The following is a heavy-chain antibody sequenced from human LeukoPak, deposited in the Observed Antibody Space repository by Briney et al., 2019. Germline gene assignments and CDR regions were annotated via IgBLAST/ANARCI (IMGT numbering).Heavy chain of an antibody. CDR2: IKDDGSET. CDR3: AREPRGYSYGL. J-gene: IGHJ4*02. D-gene: IGHD5-18*01. V-gene: IGHV3-7*01. CDR1: GLTFSSHW. Sequence: GGSLRLSCAASGLTFSSHWMSWVRQAPGKGLEWVANIKDDGSETYYVASVKGRFTISRDNAKDSLYLQMNSLRAEDTAVYYCAREPRGYSYGLWGRGTLVTVSS.